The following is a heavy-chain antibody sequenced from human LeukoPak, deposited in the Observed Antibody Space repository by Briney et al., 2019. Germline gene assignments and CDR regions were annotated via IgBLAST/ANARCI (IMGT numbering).Heavy chain of an antibody. J-gene: IGHJ1*01. CDR3: ARLKYYYDSSGSRAEYFQH. V-gene: IGHV4-59*01. Sequence: PSETLSLTCAVYGGSFSGYYWSWIRQPPGKGLEWIGYIYYSGSTNNNPSLKSRVTISVDTSKNQFSLKLSSVTAADTAVYYCARLKYYYDSSGSRAEYFQHWGQGTLVTASS. D-gene: IGHD3-22*01. CDR2: IYYSGST. CDR1: GGSFSGYY.